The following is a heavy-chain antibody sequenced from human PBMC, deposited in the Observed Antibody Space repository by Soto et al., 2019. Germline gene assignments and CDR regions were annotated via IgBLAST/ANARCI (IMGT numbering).Heavy chain of an antibody. CDR3: ARDREAGYNFYYGMDV. V-gene: IGHV4-4*07. Sequence: PSETLALTCSVSGADINTYSWTWILQRAGKGLEWIGRIYTSASINYNPSLKGRFTLSVDTSTNQVSLRLASVTAADTAIYYCARDREAGYNFYYGMDVWGQGTTVTVSS. CDR1: GADINTYS. CDR2: IYTSASI. D-gene: IGHD6-19*01. J-gene: IGHJ6*02.